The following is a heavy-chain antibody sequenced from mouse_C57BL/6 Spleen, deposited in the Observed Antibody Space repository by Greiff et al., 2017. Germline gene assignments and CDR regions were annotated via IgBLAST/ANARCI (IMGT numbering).Heavy chain of an antibody. CDR1: GYTFTSYW. V-gene: IGHV1-53*01. D-gene: IGHD2-4*01. CDR3: ARGGIYYDYLFAY. J-gene: IGHJ3*01. Sequence: VQLQQPGTELVKPGASVKLSCKASGYTFTSYWMHWVKQRPGQGLEWIGNINPSNGGTNYNEKFKSKATLTVDKSSSTAYMQLSSLTSEDSAVYYCARGGIYYDYLFAYWGQGTLVTVSA. CDR2: INPSNGGT.